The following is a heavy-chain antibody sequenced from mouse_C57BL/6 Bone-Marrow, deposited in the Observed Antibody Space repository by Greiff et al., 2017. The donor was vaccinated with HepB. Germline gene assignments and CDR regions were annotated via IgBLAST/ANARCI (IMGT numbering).Heavy chain of an antibody. Sequence: VQLKESGPVLVKPGASVKMSCKASGYTFTDYYMNWVKQSHGKSLEWIGVINPYNGGTSYNQKFKGKATLTVDKSSSTAYMELNSLTSEDSAVYYCARRGEYYGSSPPFDYWGQGTTLTVSS. J-gene: IGHJ2*01. D-gene: IGHD1-1*01. CDR3: ARRGEYYGSSPPFDY. CDR2: INPYNGGT. V-gene: IGHV1-19*01. CDR1: GYTFTDYY.